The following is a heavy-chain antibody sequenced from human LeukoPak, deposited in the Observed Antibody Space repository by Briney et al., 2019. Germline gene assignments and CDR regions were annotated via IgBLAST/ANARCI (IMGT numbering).Heavy chain of an antibody. CDR2: ISYDGSNK. CDR1: GFTFSSYA. D-gene: IGHD2-15*01. Sequence: GRSLRLSCAASGFTFSSYAMHWVRQAPGKGLEWVAVISYDGSNKYYADSVKGRFTISRDNSKNTLYLQINSLRAEDTAVYYCARDPGSRLSSVFDYWGQGTLVTVSS. CDR3: ARDPGSRLSSVFDY. V-gene: IGHV3-30-3*01. J-gene: IGHJ4*02.